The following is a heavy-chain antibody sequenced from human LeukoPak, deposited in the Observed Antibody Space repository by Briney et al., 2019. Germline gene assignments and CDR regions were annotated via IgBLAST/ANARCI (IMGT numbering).Heavy chain of an antibody. V-gene: IGHV1-69*05. CDR1: GGTFSSYA. D-gene: IGHD3-3*01. Sequence: ASVKVSCKASGGTFSSYAISWVRQAPGQGLEWMGRIIPIFGTANYAQKFQGRVTITTDESTSTAYMELSSLRSDDTAVYYCARGTPFWSGYSHYYYMDVWGKGTTVTVSS. CDR3: ARGTPFWSGYSHYYYMDV. CDR2: IIPIFGTA. J-gene: IGHJ6*03.